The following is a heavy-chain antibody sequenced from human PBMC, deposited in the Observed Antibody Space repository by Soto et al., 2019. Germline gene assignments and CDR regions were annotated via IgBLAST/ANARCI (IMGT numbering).Heavy chain of an antibody. Sequence: QVQLVQSGAEVKKPGSSVKVSCKASGGTFSSYTISWVRQAPGQGLEWMGRIIPILGIANYAQKFQGRVTITADKSTSTAYMELSSLRSEDTAVYYCARGDYDFLTGYYEEYFQHWGQGTLVTVSS. CDR3: ARGDYDFLTGYYEEYFQH. CDR1: GGTFSSYT. D-gene: IGHD3-9*01. J-gene: IGHJ1*01. CDR2: IIPILGIA. V-gene: IGHV1-69*02.